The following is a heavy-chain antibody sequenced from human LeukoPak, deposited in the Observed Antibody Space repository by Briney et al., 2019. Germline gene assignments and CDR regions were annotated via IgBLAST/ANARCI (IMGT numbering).Heavy chain of an antibody. Sequence: PGGSLRLTCAASGFTFSDYYMSWIRQAPGKGLEWVSYISSSGSTIYYADSVKGRFTISRDNAKNSLYLQMNSLRAEDTAVYYCAREGWLRALEDAFDIWGQGTMVTVSS. CDR3: AREGWLRALEDAFDI. J-gene: IGHJ3*02. CDR2: ISSSGSTI. CDR1: GFTFSDYY. D-gene: IGHD5-12*01. V-gene: IGHV3-11*04.